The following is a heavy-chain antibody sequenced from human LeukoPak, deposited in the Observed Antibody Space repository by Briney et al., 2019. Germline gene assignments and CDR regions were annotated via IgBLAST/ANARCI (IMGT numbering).Heavy chain of an antibody. D-gene: IGHD2-2*02. V-gene: IGHV4-34*01. CDR3: ARLIPAAIWYYYYMDV. CDR1: GGSFSGYY. J-gene: IGHJ6*03. CDR2: INHSGST. Sequence: PSETLSLTCAVYGGSFSGYYWSWIRQPPGKGLEWIGEINHSGSTNYNPSLKSRVTISVDTSKNQSSLKLSSVTAADTAVYYCARLIPAAIWYYYYMDVWGKGTTVTVSS.